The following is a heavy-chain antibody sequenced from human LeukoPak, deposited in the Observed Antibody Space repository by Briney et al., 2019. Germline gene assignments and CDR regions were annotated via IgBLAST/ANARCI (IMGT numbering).Heavy chain of an antibody. D-gene: IGHD3-3*01. V-gene: IGHV1-18*01. J-gene: IGHJ4*02. Sequence: ASVKVSCKASDYTFTAYGISWVRQAPGQGLEWMGWISAYNGNTNYAQKLQGRVTMTTDTSTSTAYMEVRSLRSDDTAVYYCARSPYYVFWSGYLYFDYWGQGTLVTVSS. CDR2: ISAYNGNT. CDR1: DYTFTAYG. CDR3: ARSPYYVFWSGYLYFDY.